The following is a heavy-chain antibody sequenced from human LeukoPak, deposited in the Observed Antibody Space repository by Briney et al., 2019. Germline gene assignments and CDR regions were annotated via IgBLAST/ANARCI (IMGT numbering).Heavy chain of an antibody. D-gene: IGHD1-1*01. CDR1: GGTFSSYA. V-gene: IGHV1-69*05. Sequence: GASVKVSCKASGGTFSSYAISWVRQAPGQGLEWMGGIIPIFGKANYAQKFQGRVTITTDESTSTPYMELSSLRSDDTAVYYCARDRTPTRTTGARGALDYWGQGTLVTVSS. J-gene: IGHJ4*02. CDR3: ARDRTPTRTTGARGALDY. CDR2: IIPIFGKA.